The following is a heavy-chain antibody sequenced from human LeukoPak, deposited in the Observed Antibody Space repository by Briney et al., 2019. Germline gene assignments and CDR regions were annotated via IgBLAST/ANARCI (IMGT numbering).Heavy chain of an antibody. CDR2: INHSGST. D-gene: IGHD6-13*01. V-gene: IGHV4-34*01. CDR3: ARGPSVGIAAAGTSYYYMDV. CDR1: GGSFSGYY. J-gene: IGHJ6*03. Sequence: SETLSLTCAVYGGSFSGYYWSWIRQPPGKGLEWIGEINHSGSTNYNPSLKSRVTISVDTSKNQFSLKLSSVTAADTAVYYCARGPSVGIAAAGTSYYYMDVWGKGTTVTVSS.